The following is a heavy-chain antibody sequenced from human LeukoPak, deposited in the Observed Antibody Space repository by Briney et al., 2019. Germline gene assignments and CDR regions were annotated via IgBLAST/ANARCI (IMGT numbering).Heavy chain of an antibody. CDR1: GGSFSGYY. D-gene: IGHD3-10*01. CDR3: ARQRPSTGSYYMIGHGYYYYYMDV. J-gene: IGHJ6*03. V-gene: IGHV4-34*01. Sequence: SETLSLTCAVYGGSFSGYYWSWIRQPPGKGLEWIGEINHSGSTNYNPSLKSRVTISVDTSKNQFSLKLSSVTAADTAVYYCARQRPSTGSYYMIGHGYYYYYMDVWGKGTTVTVSS. CDR2: INHSGST.